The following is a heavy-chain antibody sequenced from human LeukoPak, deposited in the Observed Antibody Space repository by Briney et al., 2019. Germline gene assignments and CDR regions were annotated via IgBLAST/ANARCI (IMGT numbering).Heavy chain of an antibody. CDR2: IYTSGST. CDR3: AGYYYDYYYYYMDV. Sequence: PSETLSLTCTVSGGSISSGSYYRSWIQQPAGKGLGWIGRIYTSGSTNYNPSLKSRVTISVNTSKNQFSLQLSSVTAADTAVYYCAGYYYDYYYYYMDVWGKGTTVTVSS. CDR1: GGSISSGSYY. D-gene: IGHD3-22*01. J-gene: IGHJ6*03. V-gene: IGHV4-61*02.